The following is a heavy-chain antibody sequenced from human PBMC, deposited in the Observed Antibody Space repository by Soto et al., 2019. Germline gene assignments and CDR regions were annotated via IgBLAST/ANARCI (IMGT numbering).Heavy chain of an antibody. CDR1: QFTFTNYW. CDR2: IRQDGGET. J-gene: IGHJ4*02. CDR3: ARDINYDTSWSYFDY. Sequence: EVQLVESGGGLVQPGGSLRLSCAASQFTFTNYWMTWVRQAPGKGLEGVANIRQDGGETYYVDSVEGRFTISRDNAKNSLYLQRNSFRAEDTAVYYCARDINYDTSWSYFDYWGQVTLVTVSS. D-gene: IGHD3-10*01. V-gene: IGHV3-7*03.